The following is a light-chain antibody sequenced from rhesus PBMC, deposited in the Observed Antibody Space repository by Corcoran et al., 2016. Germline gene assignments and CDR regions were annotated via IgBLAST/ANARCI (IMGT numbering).Light chain of an antibody. CDR1: QGISSW. J-gene: IGKJ2*01. CDR2: KAS. Sequence: DIQMTQSPSSLSASVGDTVTITCRASQGISSWLAWYQQKPEKATKLLIYKASRLQSGGPSRFSGRGSGPDFTLTIRSLQSEDFSTYYCQQSNSRPYSFGQGTKVEI. V-gene: IGKV1-22*01. CDR3: QQSNSRPYS.